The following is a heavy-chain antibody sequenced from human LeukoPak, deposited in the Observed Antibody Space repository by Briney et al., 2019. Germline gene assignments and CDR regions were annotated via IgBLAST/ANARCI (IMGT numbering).Heavy chain of an antibody. CDR2: INHSGST. CDR3: ARVVMSSFYFDY. CDR1: GGSFSGYY. Sequence: SETLSLTCAVYGGSFSGYYWSWIRQPPGKGLEWIGEINHSGSTNYNPSLKSRVTISVDRSKNQFSLKLSSVTAADTAVYYCARVVMSSFYFDYWGQGTLVTVSS. V-gene: IGHV4-34*01. D-gene: IGHD3-16*02. J-gene: IGHJ4*02.